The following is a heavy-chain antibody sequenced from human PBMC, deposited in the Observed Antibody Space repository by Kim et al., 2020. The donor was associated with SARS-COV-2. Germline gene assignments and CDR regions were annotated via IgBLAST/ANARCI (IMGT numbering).Heavy chain of an antibody. Sequence: GGSLRLSCSASGFTFSSYAMHWVRQAPGKGLKYVSAISSNGGSTHYADSVKGRFTISGDNSKNTLYLRMSSLRAEETAVYYCVKGGYSSGWRDWGQGTLVTVSS. V-gene: IGHV3-64D*09. CDR3: VKGGYSSGWRD. J-gene: IGHJ4*02. CDR1: GFTFSSYA. CDR2: ISSNGGST. D-gene: IGHD6-19*01.